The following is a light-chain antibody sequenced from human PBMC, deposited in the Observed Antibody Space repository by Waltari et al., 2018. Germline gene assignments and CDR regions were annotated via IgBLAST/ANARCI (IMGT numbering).Light chain of an antibody. CDR1: SSDVGAYTF. J-gene: IGLJ2*01. CDR2: DVT. V-gene: IGLV2-23*02. Sequence: QSALTQPASVSGSPGQSITISCMGTSSDVGAYTFVSWYQQHPGKAPKLMIYDVTKRASGVSNRFSGSKAGNTASLTISGLQAEDEADYYCCSYVGGGTLVFGGGTNVTVL. CDR3: CSYVGGGTLV.